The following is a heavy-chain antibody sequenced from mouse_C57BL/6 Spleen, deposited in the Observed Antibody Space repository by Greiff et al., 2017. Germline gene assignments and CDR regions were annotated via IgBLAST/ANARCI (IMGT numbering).Heavy chain of an antibody. Sequence: VQLQESGPELVKPGASVKISCKASGYAFSSSWMNWVKQRPGKGLEWIGRIYPGDGDTNYNGKFKGKATLTAGKSSSTAYMQLSSLTSEDSAVYFCANDGYYYFDYWGQGTTLTVSS. CDR1: GYAFSSSW. J-gene: IGHJ2*01. CDR2: IYPGDGDT. D-gene: IGHD2-3*01. CDR3: ANDGYYYFDY. V-gene: IGHV1-82*01.